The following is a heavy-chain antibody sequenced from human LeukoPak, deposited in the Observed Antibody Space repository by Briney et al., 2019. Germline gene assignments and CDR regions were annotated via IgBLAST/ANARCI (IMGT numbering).Heavy chain of an antibody. CDR2: IKEDGSRR. CDR3: ATDGGSGYYYFDY. J-gene: IGHJ4*02. V-gene: IGHV3-7*01. Sequence: GGSLRLSCTASGFSLSGYWMSWVRQAPGKGPEWLANIKEDGSRRYYAESVRGRFTISRHNAKNTLYVHMNRLRAEDTAVYYCATDGGSGYYYFDYWGQGTLVTVSS. D-gene: IGHD3-22*01. CDR1: GFSLSGYW.